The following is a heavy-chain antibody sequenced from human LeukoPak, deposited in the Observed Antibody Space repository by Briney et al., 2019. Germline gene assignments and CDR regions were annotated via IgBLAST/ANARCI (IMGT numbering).Heavy chain of an antibody. CDR2: ISGSGGST. CDR3: AKDHYYDSIWLVY. CDR1: GFTFSSYA. J-gene: IGHJ4*02. V-gene: IGHV3-23*01. Sequence: GGSLRLSCAASGFTFSSYAMSWVRQAPGKGLEWVSGISGSGGSTYYADSVKGRFTISRDKSKNTLYLQMNSLRAEDTAVYYCAKDHYYDSIWLVYWGQGTLVTVSS. D-gene: IGHD3-22*01.